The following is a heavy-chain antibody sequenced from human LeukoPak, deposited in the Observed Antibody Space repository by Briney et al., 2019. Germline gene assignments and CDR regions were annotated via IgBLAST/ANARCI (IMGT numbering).Heavy chain of an antibody. CDR3: ARDQDFWSGYFAMDV. CDR2: IQYDGSNE. Sequence: GGSLRLSCAASRFTFSSYGMHWFRQAPGKGLEWVAYIQYDGSNEQYADSVKGRFSISRDSSKNILYLQMNSLRAEDTAVYYCARDQDFWSGYFAMDVWGKGTTVTVSS. V-gene: IGHV3-30*02. J-gene: IGHJ6*03. CDR1: RFTFSSYG. D-gene: IGHD3-3*01.